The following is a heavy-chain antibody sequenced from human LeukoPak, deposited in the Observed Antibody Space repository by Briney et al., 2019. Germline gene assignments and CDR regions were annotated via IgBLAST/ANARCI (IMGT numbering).Heavy chain of an antibody. V-gene: IGHV3-21*01. J-gene: IGHJ6*02. CDR1: GFTLRRYR. D-gene: IGHD6-19*01. Sequence: GGSLRLSCAASGFTLRRYRMTSVRQAPGKGLEWVSSISSSSYIYYADSVKGRFTISRDNAKNSLYLQMNSLRAEDTAVYYCVREQGLAGSCPLVMDVGGRGTTVTVFS. CDR3: VREQGLAGSCPLVMDV. CDR2: ISSSSYI.